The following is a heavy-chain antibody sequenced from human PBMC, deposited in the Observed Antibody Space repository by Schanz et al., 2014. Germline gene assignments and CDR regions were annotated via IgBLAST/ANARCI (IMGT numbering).Heavy chain of an antibody. J-gene: IGHJ4*02. V-gene: IGHV3-7*01. D-gene: IGHD4-17*01. CDR1: GFSVSSNF. CDR3: ARVPRRVTTRGGGSRYYFDY. Sequence: EVQLVESGGGLVQPGGSLRLSCAASGFSVSSNFMTWVRQAPGKGLEWVANIKQDGSDKHYVDSVKGRFTISRDNAKNTLYLQLNSLRAEDTAVYYCARVPRRVTTRGGGSRYYFDYWGQGTLVTVSS. CDR2: IKQDGSDK.